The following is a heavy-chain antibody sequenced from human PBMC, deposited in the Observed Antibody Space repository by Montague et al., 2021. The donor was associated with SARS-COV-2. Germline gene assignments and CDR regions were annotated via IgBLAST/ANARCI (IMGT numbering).Heavy chain of an antibody. Sequence: SLRLSCAASGFTFGDYAMHWVRQAPGKGLEWVPGISWNSGSIGYADSVKGRFTISRDNAKNSLYLQMNSLRAEDTALYYCAKDIVRIVGGYYYYYGMDVWGQGTTVTVSS. CDR3: AKDIVRIVGGYYYYYGMDV. V-gene: IGHV3-9*01. J-gene: IGHJ6*02. D-gene: IGHD1-26*01. CDR1: GFTFGDYA. CDR2: ISWNSGSI.